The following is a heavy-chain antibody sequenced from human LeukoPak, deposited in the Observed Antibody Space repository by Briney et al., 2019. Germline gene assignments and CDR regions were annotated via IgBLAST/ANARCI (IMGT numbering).Heavy chain of an antibody. CDR3: ARLSRGAAAGFDC. J-gene: IGHJ4*02. D-gene: IGHD6-13*01. CDR2: IYYSGST. V-gene: IGHV4-59*01. Sequence: SETLSLTCTASDGSITSYYCSSIRQPPGKELKGIGYIYYSGSTNFHPSLKSRVSISVDTSKQQFLLDLTSATAADTAFYYCARLSRGAAAGFDCWGPGTLVTVSS. CDR1: DGSITSYY.